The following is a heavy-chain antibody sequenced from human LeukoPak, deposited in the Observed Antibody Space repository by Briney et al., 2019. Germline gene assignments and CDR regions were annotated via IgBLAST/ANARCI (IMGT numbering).Heavy chain of an antibody. J-gene: IGHJ4*02. D-gene: IGHD6-13*01. Sequence: GGSLRLSCAASGFTFSSYSMNWVRQAPGKGLEWVSSISSSSSYIYYADSVKGRFTISRDNAKNSLYLQMNSLRAEDTAVYYCAREIPAKAAAGKVGFDYWGQGTLVTVSS. CDR3: AREIPAKAAAGKVGFDY. CDR1: GFTFSSYS. CDR2: ISSSSSYI. V-gene: IGHV3-21*01.